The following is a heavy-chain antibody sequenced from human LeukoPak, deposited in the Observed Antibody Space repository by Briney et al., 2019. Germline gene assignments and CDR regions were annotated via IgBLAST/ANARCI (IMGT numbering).Heavy chain of an antibody. Sequence: GESLRLSCAASGFTFSGYWMTWVRQAPGKGLEWVAYIKKDGGEKYYVDSVKGRFTISRDNAKNSLYLQMNSLRAEDTAVYYCARGYFDMDVWGKGTTVTVSS. CDR1: GFTFSGYW. CDR2: IKKDGGEK. J-gene: IGHJ6*03. V-gene: IGHV3-7*01. CDR3: ARGYFDMDV. D-gene: IGHD1-14*01.